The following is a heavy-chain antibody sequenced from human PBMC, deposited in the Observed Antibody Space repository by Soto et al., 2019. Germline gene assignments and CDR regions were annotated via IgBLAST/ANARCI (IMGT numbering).Heavy chain of an antibody. Sequence: QVQLVESGGGVVQPGRSLRLSCAASGFTFSRYGMHWVRQAPGKGLEWVAVISYAGSNKYYADSVKGRFTISRDNSKNTLYLQMNSLRAEDTAVYYCAKDNCISTSCYRLYNWFDPWGQGTLVTVSS. D-gene: IGHD2-2*01. J-gene: IGHJ5*02. CDR2: ISYAGSNK. CDR3: AKDNCISTSCYRLYNWFDP. CDR1: GFTFSRYG. V-gene: IGHV3-30*18.